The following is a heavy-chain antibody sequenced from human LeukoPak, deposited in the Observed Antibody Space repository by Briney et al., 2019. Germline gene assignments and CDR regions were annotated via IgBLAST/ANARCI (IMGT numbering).Heavy chain of an antibody. CDR2: ISSNGGST. J-gene: IGHJ4*02. D-gene: IGHD2-15*01. CDR3: VKGGCGYCSGRDYFDY. V-gene: IGHV3-64D*06. Sequence: PGGSLRLSCAASGFTFSTYAMHWVRQAPGKGLEYVSAISSNGGSTYYADSVKGRFTISRDNSKNTFYLQMSSLRVEDTAVYYCVKGGCGYCSGRDYFDYWGQGTLVTVSS. CDR1: GFTFSTYA.